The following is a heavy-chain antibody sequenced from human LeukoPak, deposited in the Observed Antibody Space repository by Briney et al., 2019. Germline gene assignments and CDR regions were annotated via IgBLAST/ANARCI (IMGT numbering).Heavy chain of an antibody. V-gene: IGHV4-61*01. CDR3: AGLEAHRPLNY. D-gene: IGHD3-16*01. Sequence: SETLSLTCTVSGGSVSDNNFFWNWIRQPPGKGLEWIGYIYNSGSTNYNPALNSRVTISVDTSNNQFSLKLSSVIAADTAVYYCAGLEAHRPLNYWGQGTLVIVSS. CDR1: GGSVSDNNFF. CDR2: IYNSGST. J-gene: IGHJ4*02.